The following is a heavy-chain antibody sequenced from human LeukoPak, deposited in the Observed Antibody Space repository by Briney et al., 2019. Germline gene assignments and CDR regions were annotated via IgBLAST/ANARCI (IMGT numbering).Heavy chain of an antibody. Sequence: SETLSLTCAVYGGSFSGYYWSWIRQPPGKGLEWIGEINHSGSTNYNPSLKSRVTISVDTSKNQFSLKLSSVTAADTGVYYCARGQDVTYYFDYWGQGTLVTVSS. D-gene: IGHD3-16*01. V-gene: IGHV4-34*01. J-gene: IGHJ4*02. CDR3: ARGQDVTYYFDY. CDR1: GGSFSGYY. CDR2: INHSGST.